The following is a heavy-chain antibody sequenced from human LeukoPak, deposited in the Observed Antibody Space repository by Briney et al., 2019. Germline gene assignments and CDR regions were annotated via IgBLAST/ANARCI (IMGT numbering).Heavy chain of an antibody. J-gene: IGHJ4*02. CDR2: INHSGST. V-gene: IGHV4-34*01. CDR1: GGSFSGYY. D-gene: IGHD5-24*01. Sequence: SETLSLTCAVYGGSFSGYYWSWIRQPPGKGLEWIGEINHSGSTNYNPSLESRVTLSVDTSKNQFSLKLSSVTAADTAVYYCARSRGWLQSHPLGYWGQGTLVTVSS. CDR3: ARSRGWLQSHPLGY.